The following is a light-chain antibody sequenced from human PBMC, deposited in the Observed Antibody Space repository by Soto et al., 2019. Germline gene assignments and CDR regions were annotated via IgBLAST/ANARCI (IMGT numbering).Light chain of an antibody. CDR2: EVS. CDR3: SSYTSSSTYV. CDR1: SSDVGNYNR. V-gene: IGLV2-18*02. Sequence: QSVLTQPPSVSGSPGQSVTISCTGTSSDVGNYNRVSWYQQPPGTAPKVIIYEVSNRPSGVPDRFSGSKSGNTASLTISGLQADDEADYYCSSYTSSSTYVFGTGTKVTVL. J-gene: IGLJ1*01.